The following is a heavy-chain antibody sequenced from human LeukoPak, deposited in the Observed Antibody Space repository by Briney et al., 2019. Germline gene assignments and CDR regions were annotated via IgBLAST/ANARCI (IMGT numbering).Heavy chain of an antibody. Sequence: GRSLRLSCAASGFTFDDYAMHWVRQAPGKGLEWVSGISWNSGSIGYADSVKGRFTISRDNAKNSLYLQMNSLRAEDTALYYCARVVDVSSGWENAFDIWGQGTMVTVSS. CDR1: GFTFDDYA. J-gene: IGHJ3*02. CDR3: ARVVDVSSGWENAFDI. D-gene: IGHD6-19*01. V-gene: IGHV3-9*01. CDR2: ISWNSGSI.